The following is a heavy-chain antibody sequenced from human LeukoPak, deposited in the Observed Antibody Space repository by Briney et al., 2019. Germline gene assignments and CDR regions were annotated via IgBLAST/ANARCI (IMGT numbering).Heavy chain of an antibody. J-gene: IGHJ4*02. CDR3: ARDYVSGSAIKYYSDY. Sequence: GGSLRLSCAASGFTFSSYGMHWVRQAPGKGLEWVAVIWYDGSNKYYADSVKGRFTISRDNSKNTLYLQMNSLRAEDTAVYYCARDYVSGSAIKYYSDYWGQGTLVTVSS. CDR2: IWYDGSNK. CDR1: GFTFSSYG. D-gene: IGHD3-10*01. V-gene: IGHV3-33*01.